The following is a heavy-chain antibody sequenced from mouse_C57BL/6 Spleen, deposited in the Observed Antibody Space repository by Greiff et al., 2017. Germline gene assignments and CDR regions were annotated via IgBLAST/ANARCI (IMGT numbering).Heavy chain of an antibody. CDR3: ARNDGYRDYFDY. D-gene: IGHD2-3*01. Sequence: VQLKESGPGLVKPSQSLSLTCSVTGYSITSGYYWNWIRQFPGNKLEWMGYISYDGSNNYNPSLKNRISITRDTSKNQFFLKLNSMTTEDTATYYCARNDGYRDYFDYWGQGTTLTVSS. CDR2: ISYDGSN. J-gene: IGHJ2*01. CDR1: GYSITSGYY. V-gene: IGHV3-6*01.